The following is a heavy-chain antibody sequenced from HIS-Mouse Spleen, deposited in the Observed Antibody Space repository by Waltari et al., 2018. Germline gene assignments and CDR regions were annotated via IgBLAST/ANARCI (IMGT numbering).Heavy chain of an antibody. Sequence: QLQLQESGPGLVKPSETLSLTRTVSGGSISSSSYYWGWIRQPPGKGLEWIGSIHYSESTYYNPSLKSRVTISVDTSKNQFSLKLSSVTAADTAVYYCAREIPYSSSWYDWYFDLWGRGTLVTVSS. V-gene: IGHV4-39*07. CDR1: GGSISSSSYY. J-gene: IGHJ2*01. CDR3: AREIPYSSSWYDWYFDL. D-gene: IGHD6-13*01. CDR2: IHYSEST.